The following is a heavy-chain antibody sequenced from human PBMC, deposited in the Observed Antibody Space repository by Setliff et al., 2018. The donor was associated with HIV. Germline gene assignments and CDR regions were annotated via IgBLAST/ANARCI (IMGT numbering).Heavy chain of an antibody. CDR3: ARDQPTVYYTSWYDSGEYNWFDP. D-gene: IGHD6-13*01. J-gene: IGHJ5*02. CDR2: IIPIFGTA. V-gene: IGHV1-69*13. Sequence: RASVKVSCKAYGGTFSNYGISWVRQAPGQGLEWMGGIIPIFGTANYAQKFQGRVTITADASTSTAYMELSSLSSEDTAVYYCARDQPTVYYTSWYDSGEYNWFDPWGQGTPVTVSS. CDR1: GGTFSNYG.